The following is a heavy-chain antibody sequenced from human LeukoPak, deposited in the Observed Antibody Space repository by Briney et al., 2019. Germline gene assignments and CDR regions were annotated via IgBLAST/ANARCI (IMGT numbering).Heavy chain of an antibody. CDR2: INPNSGGT. CDR1: GYTFTGYY. Sequence: ASVKVSCKASGYTFTGYYMHWVRQAPGQGLEWMGWINPNSGGTNYAQKFQGRVTMTRDTSISTAYMELSRLRSDDTAVYYCARDLNDILTGDAFDIWGQGTMVTVSS. V-gene: IGHV1-2*02. J-gene: IGHJ3*02. CDR3: ARDLNDILTGDAFDI. D-gene: IGHD3-9*01.